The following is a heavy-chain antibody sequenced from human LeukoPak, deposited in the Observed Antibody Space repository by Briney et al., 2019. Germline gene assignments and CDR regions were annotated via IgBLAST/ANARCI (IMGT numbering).Heavy chain of an antibody. CDR3: ARGPYGSGTYYFNWFDP. CDR1: GXSFTNYW. Sequence: GESLKISCKGSGXSFTNYWIGWVRQMPGKGLEWMGIFYPGDSNTRYSPSFQGQVSISADRSINTAYLQWSSLQASDTAMYYYARGPYGSGTYYFNWFDPWGQGTLVTVSS. CDR2: FYPGDSNT. J-gene: IGHJ5*02. D-gene: IGHD3-10*01. V-gene: IGHV5-51*01.